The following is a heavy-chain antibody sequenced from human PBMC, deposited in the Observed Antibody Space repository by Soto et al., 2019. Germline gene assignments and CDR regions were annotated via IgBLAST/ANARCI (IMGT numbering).Heavy chain of an antibody. Sequence: SETLSLTCAVYGGSFSGYYWSWIRQPPGKGLEWIGEINHSGSTDYNPSLKSRVTISVDTSKNQFSLKLSSVTAADTAVYYCARALDDDAFDIWGQGTMVTVSS. J-gene: IGHJ3*02. CDR1: GGSFSGYY. CDR2: INHSGST. V-gene: IGHV4-34*01. CDR3: ARALDDDAFDI.